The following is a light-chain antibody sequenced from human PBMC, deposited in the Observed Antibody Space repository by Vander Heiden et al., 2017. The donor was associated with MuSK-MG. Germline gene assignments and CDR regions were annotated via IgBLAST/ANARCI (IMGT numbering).Light chain of an antibody. J-gene: IGKJ5*01. Sequence: DIHMTQSPSSLSASVGDRVPLTCRASQGISNYLAWYQQKPVKVLKLLIYAASTLQSGVPSRFSGSGSGTDFNLTISSLQPEDVATYYCQDYNSAPPFTFGQGTRLEIK. V-gene: IGKV1-27*01. CDR1: QGISNY. CDR3: QDYNSAPPFT. CDR2: AAS.